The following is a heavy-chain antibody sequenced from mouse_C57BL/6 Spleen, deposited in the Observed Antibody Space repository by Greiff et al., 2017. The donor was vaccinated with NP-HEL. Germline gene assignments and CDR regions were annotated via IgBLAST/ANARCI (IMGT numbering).Heavy chain of an antibody. CDR1: GFTFSSYA. Sequence: EVKVVESGGGLVKPGGSLKLSCAASGFTFSSYAMSWVRQTPEKRLEWVATISDGGSYTYYPDNVKGRFTISRDNAKNNLYLQMSHLKSEDTAMYYCARGDYSNYSFAYWGQGTLVTVSA. J-gene: IGHJ3*01. D-gene: IGHD2-5*01. CDR3: ARGDYSNYSFAY. CDR2: ISDGGSYT. V-gene: IGHV5-4*03.